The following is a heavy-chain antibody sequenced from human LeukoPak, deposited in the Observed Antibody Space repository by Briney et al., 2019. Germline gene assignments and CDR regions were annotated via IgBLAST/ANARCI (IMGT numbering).Heavy chain of an antibody. D-gene: IGHD3-10*01. CDR1: GFTFSTYS. J-gene: IGHJ4*02. CDR3: AREGTITINTF. V-gene: IGHV3-21*01. Sequence: GGSLRFSCAASGFTFSTYSMNWVRQAPGKGLEWVSSISSSSTYIYYAASVKGRFTISRDNAKNSLYLQMNSLRAEDTAVYYCAREGTITINTFRGQGTLVTVSS. CDR2: ISSSSTYI.